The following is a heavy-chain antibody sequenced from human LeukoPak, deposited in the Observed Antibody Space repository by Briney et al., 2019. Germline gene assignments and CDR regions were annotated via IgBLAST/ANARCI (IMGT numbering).Heavy chain of an antibody. V-gene: IGHV1-18*01. CDR2: ISAYNGNT. CDR3: ARGGLRYFDWLLYRPNWFDP. Sequence: ASVKVSCKASGGTFTSYGISWVRQAPGQGLEWMGWISAYNGNTNYAQKLQGRVTMTTDTSTSTAYMGLRSLRSDDTAVYYCARGGLRYFDWLLYRPNWFDPWGQGTLVTVSS. CDR1: GGTFTSYG. J-gene: IGHJ5*02. D-gene: IGHD3-9*01.